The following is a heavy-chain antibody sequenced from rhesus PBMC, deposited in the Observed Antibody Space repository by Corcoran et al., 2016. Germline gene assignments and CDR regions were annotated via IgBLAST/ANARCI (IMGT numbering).Heavy chain of an antibody. V-gene: IGHV4S9*01. CDR1: GGSISDYYY. CDR3: ARDNWNDVGAFDY. Sequence: QVQLKESGPGLVKPSETLSLTCAVSGGSISDYYYWNWIRQPPGKGLEWIGNIYGNSASTYYNPSLKSRVTISKDTSKNQFFLKLSSVTAADTAVYYCARDNWNDVGAFDYWGQGVLVTVSS. J-gene: IGHJ4*01. CDR2: IYGNSAST. D-gene: IGHD1-7*02.